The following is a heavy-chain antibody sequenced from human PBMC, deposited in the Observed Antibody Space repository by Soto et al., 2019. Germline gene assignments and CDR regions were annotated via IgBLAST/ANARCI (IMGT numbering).Heavy chain of an antibody. V-gene: IGHV1-2*04. CDR1: GYTFTGYY. CDR2: INPNSGGT. CDR3: ARAEDYYYYYMDV. Sequence: ASVKVSCKASGYTFTGYYMHWVRQAPGQGLEWMGWINPNSGGTNYAQKFQGWVTMTRDTSISTAYMELSRLRSDDTAVYYCARAEDYYYYYMDVWGKGTKVTVSS. J-gene: IGHJ6*03.